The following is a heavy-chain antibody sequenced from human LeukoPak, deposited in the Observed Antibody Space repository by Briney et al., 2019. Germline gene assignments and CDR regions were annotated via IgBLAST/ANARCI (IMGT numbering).Heavy chain of an antibody. CDR3: ARGLGYCSGGSCYSPYGMDV. V-gene: IGHV4-59*12. D-gene: IGHD2-15*01. CDR2: IYYSGNT. Sequence: SETLSLTCTVSGGSISSYYWSWIRQPPGKGLEWIGYIYYSGNTNYNPSLKSRVTISVDTSKNQFSLKLSSVTAADTAVYYCARGLGYCSGGSCYSPYGMDVWGQGTTVTVSS. CDR1: GGSISSYY. J-gene: IGHJ6*02.